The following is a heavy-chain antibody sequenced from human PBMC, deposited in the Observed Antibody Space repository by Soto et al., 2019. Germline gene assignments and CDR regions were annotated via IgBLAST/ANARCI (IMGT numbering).Heavy chain of an antibody. D-gene: IGHD6-6*01. V-gene: IGHV3-66*03. Sequence: PGGSLRLSCAASGLTVSDSDVSWVRQAPGKGLEWVALFNRFGSTYYADSVKGRFTISKDNSLNLASVSAADTAVYYCARATKVSGSSQTRPDFWGQGTLVTVSS. CDR2: FNRFGST. CDR3: ARATKVSGSSQTRPDF. CDR1: GLTVSDSD. J-gene: IGHJ4*02.